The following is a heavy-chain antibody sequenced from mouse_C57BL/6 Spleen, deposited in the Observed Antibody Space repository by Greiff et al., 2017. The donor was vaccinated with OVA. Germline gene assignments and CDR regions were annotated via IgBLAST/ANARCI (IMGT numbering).Heavy chain of an antibody. V-gene: IGHV1-55*01. CDR1: GYTFTSYW. D-gene: IGHD1-1*01. J-gene: IGHJ4*01. Sequence: QVQLKQPGAELVKPGASVKMSCKASGYTFTSYWITWVKQRPGQGLEWIGDIYPGSGSTNYNEKFKSKATLTVDTSSSTAYMQLSSLTSEDSAVYYCAREGGWSYGRDAMDYWGQGTSVTVSS. CDR2: IYPGSGST. CDR3: AREGGWSYGRDAMDY.